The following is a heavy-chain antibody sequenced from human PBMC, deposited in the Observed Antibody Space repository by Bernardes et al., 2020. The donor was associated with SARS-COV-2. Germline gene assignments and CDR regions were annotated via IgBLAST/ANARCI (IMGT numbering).Heavy chain of an antibody. V-gene: IGHV1-24*01. CDR1: GYTLTELS. D-gene: IGHD6-13*01. CDR2: FDPEDGET. CDR3: ATAIAAAGNPDDYYYYYGMNV. J-gene: IGHJ6*02. Sequence: ASVKVSCKVSGYTLTELSMHWVRQAPGKGLEWMGGFDPEDGETIYAQKFQGRVTMTEDTSTDTAYMELSSLRSEDTAVYYCATAIAAAGNPDDYYYYYGMNVCGQGTTVTVSS.